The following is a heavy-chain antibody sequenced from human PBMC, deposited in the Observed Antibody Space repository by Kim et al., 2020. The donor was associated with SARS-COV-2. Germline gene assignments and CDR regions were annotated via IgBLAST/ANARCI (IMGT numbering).Heavy chain of an antibody. CDR1: RDSFMNYY. D-gene: IGHD1-7*01. V-gene: IGHV1-46*01. CDR2: IDPGSGTT. J-gene: IGHJ5*01. Sequence: ASVKVSCKTLRDSFMNYYIHWVRQAPGQGLEWLGNIDPGSGTTRYAQAFQGRVTMTGDTSTYTVYLDVGSLRADDTAIYFCVREGLRAFGTTHPENWLDS. CDR3: VREGLRAFGTTHPENWLDS.